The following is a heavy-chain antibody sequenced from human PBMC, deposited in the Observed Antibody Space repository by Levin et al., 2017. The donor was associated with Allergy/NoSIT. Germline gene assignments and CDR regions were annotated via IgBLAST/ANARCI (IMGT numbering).Heavy chain of an antibody. CDR3: ARDRVRMLYYDFWSGTGPPYYYYYMDV. Sequence: PGGSLRLSCAASGFTVSSNYMSWVRQAPGKGLEWVSVIYSGGSTYYADSVKGRFTISRDNSKNTLYLQMNSLRAEDTAVYYCARDRVRMLYYDFWSGTGPPYYYYYMDVWGKGTTVTVSS. J-gene: IGHJ6*03. CDR2: IYSGGST. D-gene: IGHD3-3*01. CDR1: GFTVSSNY. V-gene: IGHV3-53*01.